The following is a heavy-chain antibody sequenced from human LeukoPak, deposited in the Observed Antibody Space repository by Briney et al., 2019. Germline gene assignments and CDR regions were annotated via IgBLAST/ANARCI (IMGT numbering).Heavy chain of an antibody. CDR1: GYTFTSYD. CDR2: MNTNSGNT. D-gene: IGHD6-19*01. J-gene: IGHJ3*02. CDR3: ARSRDSSGPDAFDI. V-gene: IGHV1-8*01. Sequence: ASVTVSCKASGYTFTSYDINWVRQATGPGLEWMGWMNTNSGNTGYAQKFQGRVTMTRNTSISTAYMELSSLRSEDTAVYYCARSRDSSGPDAFDIWGQGTMVTVSS.